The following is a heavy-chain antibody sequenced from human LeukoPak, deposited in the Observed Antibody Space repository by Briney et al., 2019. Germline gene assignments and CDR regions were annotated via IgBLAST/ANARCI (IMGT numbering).Heavy chain of an antibody. CDR3: ATAPLVVAAIVY. CDR2: TSSNGSTI. V-gene: IGHV3-48*03. Sequence: GGSLRLSCAASGFTFSSYEMNWVRQAPGKGLEWVSYTSSNGSTIYYADSVKGRFTISRDNAKNSLYLQMNSLRAEDTAVYYCATAPLVVAAIVYWGQGTLVTVSS. D-gene: IGHD2-15*01. J-gene: IGHJ4*02. CDR1: GFTFSSYE.